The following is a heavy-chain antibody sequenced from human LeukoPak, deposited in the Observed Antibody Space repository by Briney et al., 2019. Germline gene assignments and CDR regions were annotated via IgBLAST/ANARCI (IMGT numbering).Heavy chain of an antibody. J-gene: IGHJ5*02. Sequence: RQAPXXGLEWVSSVPGIGGGKFYANSVQRLFTISRDNSHNTLYLQMNSLGAEDTAVYYCAKGAASALVDWFDPWGQGTLVTVSS. V-gene: IGHV3-23*01. CDR2: VPGIGGGK. D-gene: IGHD6-25*01. CDR3: AKGAASALVDWFDP.